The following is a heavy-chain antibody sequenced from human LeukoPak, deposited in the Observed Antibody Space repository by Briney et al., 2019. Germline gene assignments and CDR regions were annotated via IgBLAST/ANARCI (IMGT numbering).Heavy chain of an antibody. CDR2: ITGSGAVT. V-gene: IGHV3-23*01. CDR1: GFTFSNYA. J-gene: IGHJ4*02. D-gene: IGHD6-19*01. Sequence: PGASLRLSCAASGFTFSNYAMSWVRQAPGKGLXXXXXITGSGAVTYYADSVKGRFTISRENSKNTLYLQLNSLRAEDTAVYYCAKFGLYSSGWYDFDYWGQGTLVTVSS. CDR3: AKFGLYSSGWYDFDY.